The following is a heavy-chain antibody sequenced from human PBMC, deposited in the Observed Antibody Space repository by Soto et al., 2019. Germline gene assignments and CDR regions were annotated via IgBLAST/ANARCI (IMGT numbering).Heavy chain of an antibody. CDR1: GFTFSSFA. CDR3: ARPREFGVSINFFGY. J-gene: IGHJ4*02. CDR2: MSYDGSNK. D-gene: IGHD3-3*01. Sequence: QVQLVESGGGVVRPGRSLRLSCAASGFTFSSFAMHWGRQAPGKGLEWLAVMSYDGSNKYYADSVKGRFTISRDNSTNTVYLQMNSLRAEDTAVYYCARPREFGVSINFFGYWGQGTLVTVSS. V-gene: IGHV3-30-3*01.